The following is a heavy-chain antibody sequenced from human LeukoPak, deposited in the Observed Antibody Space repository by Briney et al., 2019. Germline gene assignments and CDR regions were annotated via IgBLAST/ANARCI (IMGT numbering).Heavy chain of an antibody. J-gene: IGHJ5*02. Sequence: GESLQISCKGSGYSFTSYWIGWVRQLPGKGLEWMGIIYPGDSDTRYSPSFQGQVTISADKSISTAYLQWSSLKASDTAMYYCARHGGYDILTGYYRYNWFDPWGQGTLVTVSS. CDR1: GYSFTSYW. CDR3: ARHGGYDILTGYYRYNWFDP. D-gene: IGHD3-9*01. V-gene: IGHV5-51*01. CDR2: IYPGDSDT.